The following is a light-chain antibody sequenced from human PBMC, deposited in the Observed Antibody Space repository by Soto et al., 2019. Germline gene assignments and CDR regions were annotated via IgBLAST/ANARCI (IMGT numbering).Light chain of an antibody. CDR1: QSVSSSY. CDR3: QQYGSSPLT. Sequence: EIVLTQSPGTLSLSPGERATLSCRASQSVSSSYLAWYQQKPGQAPRLLIYGASSRATGIPDRVSGSGSGTDFTLTISRLAPEDFAVYYCQQYGSSPLTFGGGTKVEIK. CDR2: GAS. V-gene: IGKV3-20*01. J-gene: IGKJ4*01.